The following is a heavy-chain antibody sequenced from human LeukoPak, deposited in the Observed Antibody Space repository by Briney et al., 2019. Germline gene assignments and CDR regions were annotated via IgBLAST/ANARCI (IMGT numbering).Heavy chain of an antibody. CDR1: GGSISSYY. J-gene: IGHJ4*02. CDR3: ARVAAGYSVNYFDY. D-gene: IGHD4-23*01. Sequence: SETLSLTCTVSGGSISSYYWSWIRQPPGKGLEWIGYIYYSGSTNYNPSLKSRVTISVDTSKNQFSLKLSSVTAADTAVYYCARVAAGYSVNYFDYWGQGTLVTVSS. CDR2: IYYSGST. V-gene: IGHV4-59*01.